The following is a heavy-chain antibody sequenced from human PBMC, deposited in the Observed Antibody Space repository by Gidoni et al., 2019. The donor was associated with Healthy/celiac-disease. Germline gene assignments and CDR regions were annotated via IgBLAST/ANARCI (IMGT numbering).Heavy chain of an antibody. CDR2: INHSGST. CDR3: ARESRSQGYYYDSSVAFDI. Sequence: QVQLQQWGAGLLKPSETLSLTCAVYGGSFSGYYWSWIRQPPGKGLEWIGEINHSGSTNYNPSLKSRVTISVDTSKNQFSLKLSSVTAADTAVYYCARESRSQGYYYDSSVAFDIWGQGTMVTVSS. CDR1: GGSFSGYY. D-gene: IGHD3-22*01. J-gene: IGHJ3*02. V-gene: IGHV4-34*01.